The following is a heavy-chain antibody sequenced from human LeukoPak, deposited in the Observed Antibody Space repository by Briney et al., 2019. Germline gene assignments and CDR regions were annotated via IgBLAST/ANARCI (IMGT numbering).Heavy chain of an antibody. CDR3: ARYDPDYGGNSAFDY. J-gene: IGHJ4*02. CDR1: GYTFTSYG. CDR2: ISAYNGNT. D-gene: IGHD4-23*01. Sequence: GASVKVSCKASGYTFTSYGISWVRQAPGQGLEWMGWISAYNGNTNYAQKLQGRVTMTTDTSTSTAYMELRSLRFDDTAVYYCARYDPDYGGNSAFDYWGQGTLVTVSS. V-gene: IGHV1-18*01.